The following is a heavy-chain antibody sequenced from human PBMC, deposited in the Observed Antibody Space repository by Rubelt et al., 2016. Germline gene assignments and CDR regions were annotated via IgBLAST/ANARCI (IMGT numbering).Heavy chain of an antibody. Sequence: QVQLQQWGAGLLKPSETLSLTCAVYGGSFSGYYWSWIRQPPGKGLEWIGEINHSGSTNYNPSLTGRVTISVDTATNQVSLKLSSVTAADTAVYYCARGDWGNYFDYWGQGTLVTVSS. V-gene: IGHV4-34*01. CDR2: INHSGST. CDR3: ARGDWGNYFDY. D-gene: IGHD3-16*01. CDR1: GGSFSGYY. J-gene: IGHJ4*02.